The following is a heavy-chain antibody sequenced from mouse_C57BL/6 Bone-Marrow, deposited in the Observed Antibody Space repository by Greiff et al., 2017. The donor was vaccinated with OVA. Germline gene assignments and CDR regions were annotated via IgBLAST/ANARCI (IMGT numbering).Heavy chain of an antibody. CDR3: ARLRYYAMDY. Sequence: DVHLVESGGGLVKPGGSLKLSCAASGFAFSSYDMSWVRQTPEKRLEWVAYISSGGGSTYYPDTVKGRFTISRDNAKNTLYLQMSSLKSEDTAMYYCARLRYYAMDYWGQGTSVTVSS. D-gene: IGHD1-1*01. V-gene: IGHV5-12-1*01. CDR2: ISSGGGST. CDR1: GFAFSSYD. J-gene: IGHJ4*01.